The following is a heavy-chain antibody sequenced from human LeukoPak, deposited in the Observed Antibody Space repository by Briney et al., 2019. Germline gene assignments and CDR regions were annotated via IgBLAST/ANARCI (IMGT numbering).Heavy chain of an antibody. CDR1: GGSFSGYY. Sequence: SETLSLTCADYGGSFSGYYWSWIRQPPGKGLEWIGEINHSGSTNYNPSLKSRVTISVDTSKNQFSLELSSVTAADTAVYYCARGPSSYVYWGQGTLVTVSS. D-gene: IGHD2-15*01. V-gene: IGHV4-34*01. J-gene: IGHJ4*02. CDR3: ARGPSSYVY. CDR2: INHSGST.